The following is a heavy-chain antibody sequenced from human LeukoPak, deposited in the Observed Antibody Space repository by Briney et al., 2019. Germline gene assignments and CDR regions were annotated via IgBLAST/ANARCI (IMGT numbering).Heavy chain of an antibody. Sequence: SGTLSLICTVSGGSISSYYWSWIRQAAGKGLEWIGRIYTSGSTNYNTSLKSRVTMSVDTSKNQFSLKLSSVTAADTAVHYCVGTAARNYYYGMDVWGQGTTVTVSS. D-gene: IGHD2-2*01. J-gene: IGHJ6*02. CDR2: IYTSGST. CDR1: GGSISSYY. V-gene: IGHV4-4*07. CDR3: VGTAARNYYYGMDV.